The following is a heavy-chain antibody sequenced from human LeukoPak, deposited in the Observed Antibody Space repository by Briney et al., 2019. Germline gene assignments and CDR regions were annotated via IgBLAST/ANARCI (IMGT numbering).Heavy chain of an antibody. V-gene: IGHV4-38-2*02. CDR1: GYSISSGYY. CDR3: ASDAFYDSGGYYYY. Sequence: SETLSLTCTVSGYSISSGYYWGWIRQPPGKGLEWIGSIYHSGSTYYTPSLRSRVTISVDTSKKQFSLKLSSVTAADTAVYYCASDAFYDSGGYYYYWGQGTLVTVSS. CDR2: IYHSGST. D-gene: IGHD3-22*01. J-gene: IGHJ4*02.